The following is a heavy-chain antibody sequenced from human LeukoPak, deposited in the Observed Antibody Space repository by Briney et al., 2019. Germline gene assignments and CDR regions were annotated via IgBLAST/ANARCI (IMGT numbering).Heavy chain of an antibody. D-gene: IGHD2-2*01. CDR2: ISAYNGNT. CDR3: AREQVYCSSTSCSPDKAFDI. CDR1: GYAFTSYG. Sequence: GASVKVSCKASGYAFTSYGISWVRQAPGQGLEWMGWISAYNGNTNYAQKLQGRVTMTTDTSTSTAYMELRSLRSDDTAVYYCAREQVYCSSTSCSPDKAFDIWGQGTMVTVSS. J-gene: IGHJ3*02. V-gene: IGHV1-18*01.